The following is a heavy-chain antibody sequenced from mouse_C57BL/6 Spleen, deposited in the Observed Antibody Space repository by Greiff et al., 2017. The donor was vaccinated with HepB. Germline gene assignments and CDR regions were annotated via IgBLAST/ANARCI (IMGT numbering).Heavy chain of an antibody. Sequence: EVKVEESGGGLVQPGGSMKLSCAASGFTFSDAWMDWVRQSPEKGLEWVAEIRNKANNHATYYAESVKGRFTISRDDSKSSVYLQMNSLRAEDTCIYYCTSGYGSSYWYFDVWGTGTTVTVSS. J-gene: IGHJ1*03. CDR2: IRNKANNHAT. V-gene: IGHV6-6*01. CDR3: TSGYGSSYWYFDV. CDR1: GFTFSDAW. D-gene: IGHD1-1*01.